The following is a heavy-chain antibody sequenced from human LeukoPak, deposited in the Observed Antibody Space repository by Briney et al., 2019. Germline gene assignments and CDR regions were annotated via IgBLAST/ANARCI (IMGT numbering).Heavy chain of an antibody. V-gene: IGHV4-38-2*02. CDR3: ARDSLHYDYWSGYSSPFDY. Sequence: PSETLSLTCTVSGGSISSYYWSWIRQPPGKGLEWIGSVSRSGSTYYNPSLKSRVTISIDRSKSQFSLKLTSVTAADTAVYYCARDSLHYDYWSGYSSPFDYWGQGTLVTVSS. CDR2: VSRSGST. CDR1: GGSISSYY. J-gene: IGHJ4*02. D-gene: IGHD3-3*01.